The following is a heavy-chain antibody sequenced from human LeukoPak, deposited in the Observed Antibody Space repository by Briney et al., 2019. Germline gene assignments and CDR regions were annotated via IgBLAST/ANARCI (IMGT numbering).Heavy chain of an antibody. Sequence: SETLSLTCTVSGGSISSYYWSWIRQPAGKGLEWIGRIYTSGSTNYNPSLKSRVTMSVDTSKNQFSLKLSSVIAADTAVYYCASLGDYGWFDPWGQGTLVTVSS. CDR2: IYTSGST. D-gene: IGHD4-17*01. CDR1: GGSISSYY. CDR3: ASLGDYGWFDP. J-gene: IGHJ5*02. V-gene: IGHV4-4*07.